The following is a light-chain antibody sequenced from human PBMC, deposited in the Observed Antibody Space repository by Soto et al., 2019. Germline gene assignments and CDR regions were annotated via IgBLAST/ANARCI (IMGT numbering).Light chain of an antibody. V-gene: IGLV1-44*01. CDR2: SNN. CDR3: ATWDDSLNAYV. CDR1: SSNIGSNA. J-gene: IGLJ1*01. Sequence: QSVLTQPPSASGTPGQRVTISCSGSSSNIGSNAVNWYQQLPGTAPKFAIYSNNQRPSGVPDRFSGSKSGTSASLAISGLQSEDEADYYCATWDDSLNAYVFGTGTKVTVL.